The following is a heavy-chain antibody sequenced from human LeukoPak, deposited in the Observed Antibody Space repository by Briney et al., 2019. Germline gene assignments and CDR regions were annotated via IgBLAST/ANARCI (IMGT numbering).Heavy chain of an antibody. J-gene: IGHJ4*02. CDR1: GYTLTSYD. CDR2: MNPNSGRT. Sequence: ASVKVSCKASGYTLTSYDINWVRQATGQGLEWMGWMNPNSGRTGYAQNFQGRITITRNTSISTAYMELSSLRSEDTAVYYCTRGVAGSPPFDYWGQGTLVTVSS. V-gene: IGHV1-8*01. D-gene: IGHD6-19*01. CDR3: TRGVAGSPPFDY.